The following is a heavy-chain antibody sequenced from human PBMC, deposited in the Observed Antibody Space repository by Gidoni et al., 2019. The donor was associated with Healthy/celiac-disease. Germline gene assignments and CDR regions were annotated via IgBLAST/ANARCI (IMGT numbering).Heavy chain of an antibody. D-gene: IGHD2-21*02. CDR2: INYSGST. CDR1: GGSISSYY. Sequence: QVQLQESGPGLVKPSETLSLTCTVSGGSISSYYWSWIRQPPGKGLEWIGYINYSGSTNYNPSLKSRVTISVDTSKNQFSLKLSSVTAADTAVYYCARVDGDLLDYWGQGTRITVSS. J-gene: IGHJ4*02. CDR3: ARVDGDLLDY. V-gene: IGHV4-59*01.